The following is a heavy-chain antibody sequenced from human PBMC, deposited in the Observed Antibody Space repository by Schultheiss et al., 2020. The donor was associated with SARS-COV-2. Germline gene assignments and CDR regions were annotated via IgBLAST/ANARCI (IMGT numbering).Heavy chain of an antibody. CDR2: IYTSGST. D-gene: IGHD3-22*01. CDR1: GGSISSYY. Sequence: SETLSLTCTVSGGSISSYYWSWIRQPAGKGLEWIGRIYTSGSTYYNPSLKSRVTISVDTSKNQFSLKLSSVTAADTAMYYCARIPNYYDSSGYHDYWGQGTLVTVSS. J-gene: IGHJ4*02. CDR3: ARIPNYYDSSGYHDY. V-gene: IGHV4-4*07.